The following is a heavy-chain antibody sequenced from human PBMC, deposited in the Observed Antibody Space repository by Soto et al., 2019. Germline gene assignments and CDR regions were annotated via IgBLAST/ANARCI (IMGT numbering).Heavy chain of an antibody. Sequence: QVQLQESGPGLVKPSQTLSLTCTVSGGSVTSGGFYWSLIRQHPGKGLEWIGYIFYSGTTYYNPSPKSLVTLTVDTPYRQFSLRLSSVNAAATDVYYCARGVYRGIHHQGFHYCGKGILVRLSS. CDR2: IFYSGTT. V-gene: IGHV4-31*01. D-gene: IGHD5-12*01. CDR1: GGSVTSGGFY. CDR3: ARGVYRGIHHQGFHY. J-gene: IGHJ4*02.